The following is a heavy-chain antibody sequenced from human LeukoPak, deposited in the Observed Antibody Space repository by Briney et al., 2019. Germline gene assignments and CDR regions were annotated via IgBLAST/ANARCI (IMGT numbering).Heavy chain of an antibody. V-gene: IGHV3-30-3*01. Sequence: GRSLRLSCAASGFTFSNYAMHWVRQAPGKGLEWVAVISYDGHYKYYADSVKGRFTISRDNSRNTLYLQMNSLRGGDTAVYYCARDHAADIVATGEDYWGQGTLVTVSS. CDR1: GFTFSNYA. J-gene: IGHJ4*02. CDR2: ISYDGHYK. CDR3: ARDHAADIVATGEDY. D-gene: IGHD5-12*01.